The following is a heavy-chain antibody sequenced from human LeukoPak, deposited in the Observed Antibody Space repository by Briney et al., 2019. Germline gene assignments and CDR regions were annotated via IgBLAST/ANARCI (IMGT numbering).Heavy chain of an antibody. CDR1: GFTFDDYA. V-gene: IGHV3-9*01. D-gene: IGHD1-20*01. CDR2: ISWDSGSI. Sequence: GGSLILSCAPSGFTFDDYAMHWAGQAPGKGLEWVSGISWDSGSIGSADSVKGRFTISRDNAKNSLYLQMNSLRAEDTALYYCASRSITGTFDYWGQGTPVTVSS. CDR3: ASRSITGTFDY. J-gene: IGHJ4*02.